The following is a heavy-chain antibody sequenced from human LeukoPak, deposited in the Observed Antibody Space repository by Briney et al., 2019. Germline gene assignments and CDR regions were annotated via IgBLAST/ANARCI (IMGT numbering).Heavy chain of an antibody. J-gene: IGHJ6*02. Sequence: AESLKISCTSSGYSYTSYWIGWVRQMPGKGLEYMGVIYPGDSDTRYSPSFQGQVTISADKSISTAYLQWSSLKASDTAMYYCARHSTRYYYYGMDVWGQGTTVTVSS. CDR3: ARHSTRYYYYGMDV. D-gene: IGHD5/OR15-5a*01. V-gene: IGHV5-51*01. CDR2: IYPGDSDT. CDR1: GYSYTSYW.